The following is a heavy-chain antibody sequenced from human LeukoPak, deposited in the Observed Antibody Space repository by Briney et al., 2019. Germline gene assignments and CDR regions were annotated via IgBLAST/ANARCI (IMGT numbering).Heavy chain of an antibody. J-gene: IGHJ6*02. D-gene: IGHD7-27*01. CDR3: VTNWGSRYYSDMDV. CDR1: GYTFTIYD. CDR2: MTPNSGFS. Sequence: ASVKVSFKASGYTFTIYDINWVRQAAGQGLEWMGWMTPNSGFSGYAHKFRGRVTMTGNTSISTAYMELSSLRSEDTAIYYCVTNWGSRYYSDMDVWGQGTTVTVSS. V-gene: IGHV1-8*01.